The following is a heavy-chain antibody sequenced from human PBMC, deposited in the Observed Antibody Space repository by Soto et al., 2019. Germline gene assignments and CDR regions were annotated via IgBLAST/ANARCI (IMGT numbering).Heavy chain of an antibody. V-gene: IGHV3-23*01. J-gene: IGHJ4*02. CDR3: AKDHVGYFDY. CDR2: IVGSGGST. Sequence: EVQLLESGGGLVQPGGSLRLSCAASGFTFSSYAMSWGRQAPGRGLEWVSVIVGSGGSTYYADSVKGRFTISRDNSKNTLYLQMNSLRAEDTAVYYCAKDHVGYFDYWGQGTLVTVSS. D-gene: IGHD1-26*01. CDR1: GFTFSSYA.